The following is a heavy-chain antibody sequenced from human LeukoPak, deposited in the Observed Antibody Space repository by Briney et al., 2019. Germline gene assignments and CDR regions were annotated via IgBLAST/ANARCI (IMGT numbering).Heavy chain of an antibody. J-gene: IGHJ3*02. D-gene: IGHD4-11*01. Sequence: GRSLRLSCAASGFTFSSYGMHWVRQAPGKGLEGVAVIWYDGSNKYYADSVKGRFTISRDNSKNTLYLQMKSLRAEDTAVYYCARSKRLDDAFDIWGQGTMVTVSS. V-gene: IGHV3-33*01. CDR3: ARSKRLDDAFDI. CDR1: GFTFSSYG. CDR2: IWYDGSNK.